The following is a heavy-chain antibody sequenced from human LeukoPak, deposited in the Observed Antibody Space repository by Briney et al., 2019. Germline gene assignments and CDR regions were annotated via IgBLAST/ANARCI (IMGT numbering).Heavy chain of an antibody. V-gene: IGHV3-48*04. CDR2: ISSSGNTI. D-gene: IGHD1-26*01. CDR3: VRQQTSHGNFDY. CDR1: GFTFSSYW. Sequence: GGSLRLSCAASGFTFSSYWMTWVRQAPGKGLEWVSYISSSGNTIYYADSVKGRFTISRDNAKNSLYLQMNSLRAEDTAVYYCVRQQTSHGNFDYWGQGTLVTVS. J-gene: IGHJ4*02.